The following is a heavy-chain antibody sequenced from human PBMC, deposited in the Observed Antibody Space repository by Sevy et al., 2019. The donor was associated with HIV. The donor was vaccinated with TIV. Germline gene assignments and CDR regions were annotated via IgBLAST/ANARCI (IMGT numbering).Heavy chain of an antibody. CDR2: VTPNSGAT. CDR1: GYNFY. CDR3: AGQSLGCYNWFDP. J-gene: IGHJ5*02. V-gene: IGHV1-2*06. D-gene: IGHD2-15*01. Sequence: ASVKVSCKASGYNFYIHWVRQAPGRGLEWMGRVTPNSGATSYAQKFQDRVAMTMDTSINIAYMELSGLKSDDTAIYYCAGQSLGCYNWFDPWGQGTLVTVSS.